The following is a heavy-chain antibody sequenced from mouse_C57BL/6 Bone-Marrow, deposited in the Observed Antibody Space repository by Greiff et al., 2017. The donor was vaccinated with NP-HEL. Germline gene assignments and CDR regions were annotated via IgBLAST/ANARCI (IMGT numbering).Heavy chain of an antibody. V-gene: IGHV5-9-1*02. CDR2: ISSGGDYI. Sequence: DVQLVESGEGLVKPGGSLKLSCAASGFTFSSYAMSWVRQTPEKRLEWVAYISSGGDYIYYADTVKGRFTISRDNARNTLYLQMSSLKSEDTAMYYCTRDPYDYDAMDYWGQGTSVTVSS. D-gene: IGHD6-5*01. J-gene: IGHJ4*01. CDR1: GFTFSSYA. CDR3: TRDPYDYDAMDY.